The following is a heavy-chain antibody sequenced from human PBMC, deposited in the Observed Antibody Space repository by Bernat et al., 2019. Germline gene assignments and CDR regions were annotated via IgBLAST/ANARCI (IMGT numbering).Heavy chain of an antibody. CDR1: GYTFANYA. CDR2: INGGTSHT. V-gene: IGHV1-3*01. Sequence: QVQLVQSGAEVRKPGASVRVSCKTSGYTFANYAIHWVRQAPGQRLEWMGWINGGTSHTRDEQKFQGRFTINRDTSASTVYMDLSSLRSDDTAVYYCARSIDPAPGWEGRFDYWGQGTQVTVSS. CDR3: ARSIDPAPGWEGRFDY. D-gene: IGHD1-26*01. J-gene: IGHJ4*02.